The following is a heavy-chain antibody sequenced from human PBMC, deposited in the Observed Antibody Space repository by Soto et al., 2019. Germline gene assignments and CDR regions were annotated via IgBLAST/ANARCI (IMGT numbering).Heavy chain of an antibody. V-gene: IGHV4-4*02. CDR3: ARVPDR. J-gene: IGHJ5*02. CDR2: ISQSGST. CDR1: GASISSSDW. D-gene: IGHD2-2*01. Sequence: SETLSLTCAVSGASISSSDWWNWVRQPPGKGLEWIGEISQSGSTNYNPSLKSRVTISVDKSKNHFSLNLDSVTAADTAVYYCARVPDRWGQGTLVTVS.